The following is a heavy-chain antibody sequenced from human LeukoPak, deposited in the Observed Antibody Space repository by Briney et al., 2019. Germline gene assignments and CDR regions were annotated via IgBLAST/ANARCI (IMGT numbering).Heavy chain of an antibody. Sequence: PSETLSLTCTVSGGSVSRYYWSWIRQSAGKGLEWIGRIYNSGSTTYNPSLKSRVTMSIDTSKNQFSLKLTSVIVADTAVYYCARDSGTTGEVKFDSWGQGTLVTVSS. V-gene: IGHV4-4*07. CDR3: ARDSGTTGEVKFDS. J-gene: IGHJ5*01. CDR1: GGSVSRYY. CDR2: IYNSGST. D-gene: IGHD3-10*01.